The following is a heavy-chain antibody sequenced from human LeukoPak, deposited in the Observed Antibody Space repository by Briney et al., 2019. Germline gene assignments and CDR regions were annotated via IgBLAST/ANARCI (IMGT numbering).Heavy chain of an antibody. CDR3: AKHRGVSAAGTDH. D-gene: IGHD1-14*01. CDR1: GFTVSGKY. Sequence: GGSLRLSCAASGFTVSGKYMSWVRQAPGKGLEWVSAISGSGGSTYYADSVKGRFTISRDDSKNTLYLQMNSLRGEDTAIYYCAKHRGVSAAGTDHGGQGTLVTVSS. J-gene: IGHJ4*02. CDR2: ISGSGGST. V-gene: IGHV3-23*01.